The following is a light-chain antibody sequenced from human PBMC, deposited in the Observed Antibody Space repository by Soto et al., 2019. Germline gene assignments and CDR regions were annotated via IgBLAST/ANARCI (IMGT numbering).Light chain of an antibody. V-gene: IGKV3-20*01. J-gene: IGKJ2*01. Sequence: EIVLTQSPGTLSLSPGERATLSCRASQSVSSNFLAWYQKKPGQAPRLLIYDASSSATGIPDRFSGSGSGTDFTLIISRLEPEDFAVYYCQQYGSSPYTFGQGTKLEIK. CDR3: QQYGSSPYT. CDR1: QSVSSNF. CDR2: DAS.